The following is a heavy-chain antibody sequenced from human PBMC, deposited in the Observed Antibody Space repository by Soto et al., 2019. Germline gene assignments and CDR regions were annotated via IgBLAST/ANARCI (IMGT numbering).Heavy chain of an antibody. Sequence: QVQLVESGGGVVQPGRSLRLSCAASGFTFSSYGMHWVRQAPGKGLEWVAVISYDGCNKYYADSVKGRFTISRYNCKNPLYLRMKGRHAEDTVVYYCAKDHVPVFWSGSSVYWGQGTLVTVSS. J-gene: IGHJ4*01. D-gene: IGHD2-2*01. CDR2: ISYDGCNK. CDR3: AKDHVPVFWSGSSVY. CDR1: GFTFSSYG. V-gene: IGHV3-30*18.